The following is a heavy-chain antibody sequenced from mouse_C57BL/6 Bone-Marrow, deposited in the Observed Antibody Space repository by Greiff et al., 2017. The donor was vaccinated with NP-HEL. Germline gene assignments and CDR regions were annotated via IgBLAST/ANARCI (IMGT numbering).Heavy chain of an antibody. CDR3: ARGGWLPNY. D-gene: IGHD2-3*01. CDR2: ISDGGSYT. J-gene: IGHJ2*01. CDR1: GFTFSSYA. V-gene: IGHV5-4*01. Sequence: EVQVVESGGGLVTPGGSLKLSCAASGFTFSSYAMSWVRQTPEKRLEWVATISDGGSYTYYPANVKGRFTISRDNAKNNLYLQMSHLKAEDTAMYYCARGGWLPNYWGQGTTLTVSA.